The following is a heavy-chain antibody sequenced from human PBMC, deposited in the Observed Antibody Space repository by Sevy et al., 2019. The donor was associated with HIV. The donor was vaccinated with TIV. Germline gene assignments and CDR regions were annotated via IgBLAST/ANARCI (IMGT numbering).Heavy chain of an antibody. CDR1: GFTVSTNY. D-gene: IGHD2-8*02. CDR2: IYTGGGT. CDR3: ARDHGGVHDWYFEL. Sequence: GGSLRLSCVASGFTVSTNYMSWIRQAPGKGLDWVSVIYTGGGTYYSDSVEGRFTISRDTSKNTIYLQMNSLRAEDTAVYYCARDHGGVHDWYFELWGRGTLVTVSS. J-gene: IGHJ2*01. V-gene: IGHV3-53*01.